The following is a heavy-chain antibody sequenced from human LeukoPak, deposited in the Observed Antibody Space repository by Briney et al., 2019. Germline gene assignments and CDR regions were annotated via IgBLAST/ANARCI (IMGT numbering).Heavy chain of an antibody. CDR3: ARGMVTAYYYDSSGYYPNDY. CDR2: ISVYNGNT. D-gene: IGHD3-22*01. CDR1: GDIFTSCG. J-gene: IGHJ4*02. V-gene: IGHV1-18*01. Sequence: ASVKVSCKASGDIFTSCGVTWVRQAPGQGLEWMGWISVYNGNTSYAQKLQGRVTMTTDISTSTAYMELRSLRSGDTAVYYCARGMVTAYYYDSSGYYPNDYWGQGTLVTVSS.